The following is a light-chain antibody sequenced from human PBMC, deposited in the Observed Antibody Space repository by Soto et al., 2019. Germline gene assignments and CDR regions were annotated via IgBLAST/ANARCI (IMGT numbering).Light chain of an antibody. CDR2: DAS. V-gene: IGKV1-5*01. CDR3: QQYNSYLYT. Sequence: DIQMTQSPSTLSASVGARVTITCRASQSISSWLAWYQQKPGKAPKLLIYDASSLESGVPSRFSGSGPGTEFTHTISSLQPDDFAAYYCQQYNSYLYTFGQGTKLEIK. J-gene: IGKJ2*01. CDR1: QSISSW.